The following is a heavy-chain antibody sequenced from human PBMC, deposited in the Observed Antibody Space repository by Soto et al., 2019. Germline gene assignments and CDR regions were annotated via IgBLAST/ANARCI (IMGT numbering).Heavy chain of an antibody. CDR3: AGGRIVVVGRRAYYGMDV. Sequence: QVHLLLQSGAEVKQPGSSVKVSCKASGGTPSNSAISWVRQAPGQGLEWMGGIIPVFGLVKYAQNFQGRVTITADEDTNTAYMALSSRRPEDTAVYDCAGGRIVVVGRRAYYGMDVWGQGTTVTVSS. CDR1: GGTPSNSA. CDR2: IIPVFGLV. D-gene: IGHD3-22*01. J-gene: IGHJ6*02. V-gene: IGHV1-69*01.